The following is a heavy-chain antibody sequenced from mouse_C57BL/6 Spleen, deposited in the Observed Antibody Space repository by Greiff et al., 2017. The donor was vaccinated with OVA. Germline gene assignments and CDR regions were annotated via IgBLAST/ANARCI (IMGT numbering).Heavy chain of an antibody. CDR3: TRARDYSNFAMDY. CDR2: ISSGGDYI. D-gene: IGHD2-5*01. J-gene: IGHJ4*01. V-gene: IGHV5-9-1*02. Sequence: EVKLMESGEGLVKPGGSLKLSCAASGFTFSSYAMSWVRQTPEKRLEWVAYISSGGDYIYYADTVKGRFTISRDNARNTLYLQMSSLKSEDTAMYYCTRARDYSNFAMDYWGQGTSVTVSS. CDR1: GFTFSSYA.